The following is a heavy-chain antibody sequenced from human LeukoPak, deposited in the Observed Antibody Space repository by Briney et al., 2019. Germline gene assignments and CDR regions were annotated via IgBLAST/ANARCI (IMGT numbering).Heavy chain of an antibody. CDR2: ISSSGTTI. Sequence: GGSLRLSCAASAFTFSDYCMSWIRQAPGKGLEWVSYISSSGTTIYYADSVKGRFSISRDNAKNSLYLQLNSLRAEDTAVYYCARDSGRGWFDPWGQGTLVTVSS. J-gene: IGHJ5*02. V-gene: IGHV3-11*01. CDR1: AFTFSDYC. CDR3: ARDSGRGWFDP.